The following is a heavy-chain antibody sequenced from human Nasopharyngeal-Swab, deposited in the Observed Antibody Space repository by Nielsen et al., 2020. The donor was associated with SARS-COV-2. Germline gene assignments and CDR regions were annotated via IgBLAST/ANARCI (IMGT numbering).Heavy chain of an antibody. V-gene: IGHV4-59*01. D-gene: IGHD2-15*01. J-gene: IGHJ4*02. CDR3: ARGNNSGILYEAGTDY. Sequence: SETLSLTCTVSGGSISSYYWSWIRQPPGKGLEWIGYIYYSGSTNYNPSLKSRVTISVDTSKNQFSLKLSSVTAADTAVYYCARGNNSGILYEAGTDYWGQGTLVTVSS. CDR2: IYYSGST. CDR1: GGSISSYY.